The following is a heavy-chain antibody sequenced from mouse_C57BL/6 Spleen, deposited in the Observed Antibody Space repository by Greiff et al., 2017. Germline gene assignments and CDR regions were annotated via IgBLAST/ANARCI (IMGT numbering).Heavy chain of an antibody. Sequence: EVQVVESGGGLVKPGGSLKLSCAASGFTFSDYGMHWVRQAPEKGLEWVAYISSGSSTIYYADTVKGRFTISRDNAKTTLFLQMTSRRTEDTAMYYCARGVYGSNYWYFDVWGTGTTVTVSS. CDR1: GFTFSDYG. CDR2: ISSGSSTI. J-gene: IGHJ1*03. CDR3: ARGVYGSNYWYFDV. D-gene: IGHD1-1*01. V-gene: IGHV5-17*01.